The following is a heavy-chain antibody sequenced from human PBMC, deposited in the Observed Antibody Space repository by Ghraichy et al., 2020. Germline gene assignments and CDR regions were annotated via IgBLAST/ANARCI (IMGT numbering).Heavy chain of an antibody. CDR3: AKALIPSYYDILTGYSDAFDI. J-gene: IGHJ3*02. D-gene: IGHD3-9*01. Sequence: GGSLRLSCAASGFTFSSYAMSWVRQAPGKGLEWVSAISGSGGSTYYADSVKGRFTISRDNSKNTLYLQMNSLRAEDTAVYYCAKALIPSYYDILTGYSDAFDIWGQGTMVTVSS. CDR1: GFTFSSYA. CDR2: ISGSGGST. V-gene: IGHV3-23*01.